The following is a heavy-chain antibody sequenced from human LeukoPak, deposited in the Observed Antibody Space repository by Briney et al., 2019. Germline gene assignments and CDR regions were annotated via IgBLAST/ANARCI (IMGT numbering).Heavy chain of an antibody. Sequence: TGGSLRLSCAASGFTFSSYEMNWVRQAPGKGLEWVSAISGSGGSTYYADSVKGRFTISRDNSKNTLYLQMNSLRAEDTAVYYCASLTHHGEAVAGVAWGQGTLVTVSS. D-gene: IGHD6-19*01. CDR3: ASLTHHGEAVAGVA. V-gene: IGHV3-23*01. J-gene: IGHJ5*02. CDR2: ISGSGGST. CDR1: GFTFSSYE.